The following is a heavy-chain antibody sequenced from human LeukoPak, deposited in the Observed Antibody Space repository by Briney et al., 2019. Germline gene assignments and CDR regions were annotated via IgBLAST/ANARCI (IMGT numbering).Heavy chain of an antibody. Sequence: GSLRLSCAASGFTFSSYEMNWVRQAPGKGLEWVSSISSSSSYIYYADSVKGRFTISRDNAKNSLYLQMNSLRAEDTAVYYCARMERRRYFDYWGQGTLVTVSS. CDR1: GFTFSSYE. V-gene: IGHV3-21*01. CDR3: ARMERRRYFDY. J-gene: IGHJ4*02. CDR2: ISSSSSYI. D-gene: IGHD1-1*01.